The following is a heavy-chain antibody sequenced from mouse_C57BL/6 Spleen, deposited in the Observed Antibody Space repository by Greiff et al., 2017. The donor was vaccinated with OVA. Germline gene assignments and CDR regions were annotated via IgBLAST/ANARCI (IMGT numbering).Heavy chain of an antibody. CDR2: LYPGGGYT. CDR1: GYTFTNYW. V-gene: IGHV1-63*01. Sequence: VQLQQSGAELVRPGTSVKMSCKASGYTFTNYWIGWAKQRPGHGLEWIGDLYPGGGYTNYNEKFKGKATLTAAKSSSTAYMQVSRLTSEDSAIYYCAREGVIYNGSSYGSYAMDYWGQGTSVTVSS. CDR3: AREGVIYNGSSYGSYAMDY. D-gene: IGHD1-1*01. J-gene: IGHJ4*01.